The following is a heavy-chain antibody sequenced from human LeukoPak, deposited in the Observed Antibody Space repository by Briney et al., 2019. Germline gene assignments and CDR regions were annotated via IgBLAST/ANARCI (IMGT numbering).Heavy chain of an antibody. D-gene: IGHD4-17*01. CDR2: IYISGST. CDR1: GGSISSYY. CDR3: ARWTVYYGDYDY. V-gene: IGHV4-4*07. J-gene: IGHJ4*02. Sequence: SETLSLTCTVSGGSISSYYWSWIRQPAGKGLEWIGRIYISGSTNYNPSLKSRVTMSVDTSKNQFSLKLSSVTAADTAVYYCARWTVYYGDYDYWGQGTLVTVSS.